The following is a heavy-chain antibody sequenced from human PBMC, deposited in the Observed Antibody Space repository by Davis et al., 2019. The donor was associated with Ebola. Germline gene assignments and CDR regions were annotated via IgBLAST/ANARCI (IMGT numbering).Heavy chain of an antibody. CDR1: GDSITSSF. CDR3: ARLDYDFWSGYYTANWFDP. V-gene: IGHV4-59*01. Sequence: SETLSLTCTVSGDSITSSFWSWIRQPPGKGLEWIGYIYYSGSTNYNPSLKSRVTISVDTSKNQFSLKLSSVTAADTAVYYCARLDYDFWSGYYTANWFDPWGQGTLVTVSS. J-gene: IGHJ5*02. CDR2: IYYSGST. D-gene: IGHD3-3*01.